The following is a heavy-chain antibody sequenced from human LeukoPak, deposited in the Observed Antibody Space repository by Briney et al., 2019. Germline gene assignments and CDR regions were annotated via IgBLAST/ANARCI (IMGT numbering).Heavy chain of an antibody. D-gene: IGHD2-15*01. Sequence: PGRSLRLSCAASGFTFSSYSMNWVRQAPGKGLEWVSSISSSSSYIYYADSVKGRFTISRDNAKSSLYLQVNSLRAEDTAVYYCARDPRYCSGGSCYVWGQGTLVTVSS. CDR2: ISSSSSYI. J-gene: IGHJ4*02. V-gene: IGHV3-21*01. CDR3: ARDPRYCSGGSCYV. CDR1: GFTFSSYS.